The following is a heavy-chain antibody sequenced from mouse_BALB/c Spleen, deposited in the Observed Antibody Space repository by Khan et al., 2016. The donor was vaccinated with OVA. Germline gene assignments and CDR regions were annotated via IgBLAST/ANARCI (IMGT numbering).Heavy chain of an antibody. Sequence: EVQLQESGPGLVKPGASVKISCKASGYSFTGYFMNWVMQSHGKSLEWIGRINPHIGETLYNQKFKDKATLTVDESSSTAHMELRSLASEDSAVYYCTRIYRSDFDYWGQGTTLTVSS. CDR2: INPHIGET. J-gene: IGHJ2*01. CDR1: GYSFTGYF. V-gene: IGHV1-20*02. D-gene: IGHD1-1*01. CDR3: TRIYRSDFDY.